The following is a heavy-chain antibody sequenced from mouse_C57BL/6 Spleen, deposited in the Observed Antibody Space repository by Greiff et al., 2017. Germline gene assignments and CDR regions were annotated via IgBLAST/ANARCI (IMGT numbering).Heavy chain of an antibody. CDR1: GYTFTDYY. Sequence: EVQLQQSGPVLVKPGASVKMSCKASGYTFTDYYMNWVKQSHGKSLEWIGVINPYNGGTSYNQKFKGKATLTVDKSSSTAYMELNSLTSEDSAVYYCARPLWGSSYYAMDYWGQGTSVTVSS. CDR3: ARPLWGSSYYAMDY. CDR2: INPYNGGT. D-gene: IGHD1-1*01. J-gene: IGHJ4*01. V-gene: IGHV1-19*01.